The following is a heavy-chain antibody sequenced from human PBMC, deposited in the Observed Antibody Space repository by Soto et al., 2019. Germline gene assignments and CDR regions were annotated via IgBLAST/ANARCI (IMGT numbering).Heavy chain of an antibody. CDR2: ISYDGSNK. J-gene: IGHJ3*02. D-gene: IGHD2-2*01. Sequence: GGSLRLSCAASGFTFSSYAMHWVRQAPGKGLEWVAVISYDGSNKYYADSVKGRFTISRDNSKNTLYLQMNSLRAEDTAVYYCAKPSEKYCSSTSCYAAFDIWGQGTMVTVSS. V-gene: IGHV3-30-3*02. CDR3: AKPSEKYCSSTSCYAAFDI. CDR1: GFTFSSYA.